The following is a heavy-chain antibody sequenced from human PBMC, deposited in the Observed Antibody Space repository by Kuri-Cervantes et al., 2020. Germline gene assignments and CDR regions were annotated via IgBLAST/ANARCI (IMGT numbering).Heavy chain of an antibody. CDR3: ARTPARVTMVQGVINYHYYMDV. D-gene: IGHD3-10*01. J-gene: IGHJ6*03. CDR2: IYYSGST. CDR1: GGSISSYY. V-gene: IGHV4-59*01. Sequence: SETLSLTCTVSGGSISSYYWSWIRQPPGKGLEWIGYIYYSGSTNYNPSLKSRVTISVDTSKNQFSLKLSSVTAADTAVYYCARTPARVTMVQGVINYHYYMDVWGKGTTVTVSS.